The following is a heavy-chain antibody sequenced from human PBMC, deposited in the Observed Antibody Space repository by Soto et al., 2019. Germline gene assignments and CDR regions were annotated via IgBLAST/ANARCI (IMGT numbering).Heavy chain of an antibody. CDR1: GLTVSRNY. CDR2: IYATGKT. D-gene: IGHD6-19*01. CDR3: ARDKYSSGWWGEFEY. J-gene: IGHJ4*02. Sequence: EVQLVESGGGLIQPGGSLRLSCAASGLTVSRNYIRWVRQAPGKGLEWVSIIYATGKTEYADSVKGRFTISRDDSENMVYLQMNSLRAEDTAVYYCARDKYSSGWWGEFEYWGQGTLVTVSS. V-gene: IGHV3-53*01.